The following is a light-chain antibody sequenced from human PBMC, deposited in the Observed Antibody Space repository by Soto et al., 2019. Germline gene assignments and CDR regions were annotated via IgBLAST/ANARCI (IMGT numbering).Light chain of an antibody. CDR1: QSISSY. V-gene: IGKV1-39*01. Sequence: DMQMTHSPSSLSASVGDRVSMTCRASQSISSYLNWYQQKPGKAPKLLIYAASSLQSGVPSRFSGSGSGTDFTLTISSLQPEDFATYYCQQSFSAPWTFGQGTKVDIK. J-gene: IGKJ1*01. CDR2: AAS. CDR3: QQSFSAPWT.